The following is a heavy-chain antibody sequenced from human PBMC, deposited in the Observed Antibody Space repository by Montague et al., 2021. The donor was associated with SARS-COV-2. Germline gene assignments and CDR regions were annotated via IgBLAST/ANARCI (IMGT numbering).Heavy chain of an antibody. V-gene: IGHV4-39*07. D-gene: IGHD3-22*01. CDR1: GGSISSRSSY. CDR2: IYYSGNT. J-gene: IGHJ6*02. CDR3: ARDTRITMLVVVNRYGMDV. Sequence: SETLSLTCTVSGGSISSRSSYWGWIRQPPGKGLEWIGNIYYSGNTXYKPSLKSRVTISVDTSKNQFSLKLSSVTAADTAVYYCARDTRITMLVVVNRYGMDVWGQGTTVTVSS.